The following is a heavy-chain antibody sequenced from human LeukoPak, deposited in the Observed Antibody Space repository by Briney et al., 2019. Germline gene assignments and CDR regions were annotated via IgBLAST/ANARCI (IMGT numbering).Heavy chain of an antibody. D-gene: IGHD3-22*01. V-gene: IGHV4-39*01. CDR1: GGSISSSSYY. CDR3: ASAPANEWLLLSGYAFEI. CDR2: IYYSGST. J-gene: IGHJ3*02. Sequence: PSETLSLTCTVSGGSISSSSYYWGWIRQPPGKGLEWIGSIYYSGSTYYNPSLKSRVTISVDTSKNQFSLKLSSVTAADTAVYYCASAPANEWLLLSGYAFEIWGQGTMVTVSS.